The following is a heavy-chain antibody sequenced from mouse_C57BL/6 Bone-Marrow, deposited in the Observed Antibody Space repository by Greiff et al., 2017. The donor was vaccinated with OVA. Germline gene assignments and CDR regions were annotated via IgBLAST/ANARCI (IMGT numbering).Heavy chain of an antibody. J-gene: IGHJ3*01. V-gene: IGHV1-76*01. CDR2: IYPGSGNT. CDR3: ARTRDGYYFLFAY. D-gene: IGHD2-3*01. CDR1: GYTFTDYY. Sequence: VKLQESGAELVRPGASVKLSCKASGYTFTDYYINWVKQRPGQGLEWIARIYPGSGNTYYNEKFKGKATLTAEKSSSTAYMQLSSLTSEDSAVYFCARTRDGYYFLFAYWGQGTLVTVSA.